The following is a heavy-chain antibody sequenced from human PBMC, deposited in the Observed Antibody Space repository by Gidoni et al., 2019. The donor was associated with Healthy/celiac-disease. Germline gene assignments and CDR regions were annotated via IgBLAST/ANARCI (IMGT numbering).Heavy chain of an antibody. D-gene: IGHD3-10*01. CDR3: ARSNGITTYYYYYYYMDV. CDR2: IWYDGSNK. V-gene: IGHV3-33*01. J-gene: IGHJ6*03. Sequence: ASGFTFSSYGMHWVRQAPGKGLEWVAVIWYDGSNKYYADSVKGRFTISRDNSKNTLYLQMNSLRAEDTAVYYCARSNGITTYYYYYYYMDVWGKGTTVTVSS. CDR1: GFTFSSYG.